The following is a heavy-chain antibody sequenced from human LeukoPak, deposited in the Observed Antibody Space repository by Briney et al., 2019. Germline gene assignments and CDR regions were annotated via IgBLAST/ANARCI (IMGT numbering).Heavy chain of an antibody. Sequence: GGSLRLSCAASGFTFTNAWMNWVRQAPGKGLEWVGRIKSKADGETIDYAAPVKGRITFSRDDSKNMLYLQMNSLKSEDTAVYYCSTLTSRGLSDSWGQGTLVTVSS. V-gene: IGHV3-15*07. D-gene: IGHD1-20*01. CDR3: STLTSRGLSDS. J-gene: IGHJ4*02. CDR2: IKSKADGETI. CDR1: GFTFTNAW.